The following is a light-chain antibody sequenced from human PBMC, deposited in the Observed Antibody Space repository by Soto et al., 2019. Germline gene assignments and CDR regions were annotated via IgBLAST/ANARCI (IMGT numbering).Light chain of an antibody. V-gene: IGLV2-14*01. CDR2: GVI. J-gene: IGLJ1*01. Sequence: QSALIQPASVSGSPGQSIAISCTGTITDVGGYNYVSWFQLHPGKAPRLIIYGVINRPSGVSNRFSGSKAGNTASLTISGLQAEDEADYYCTSYTSSSAWVFGSGTKLTVL. CDR1: ITDVGGYNY. CDR3: TSYTSSSAWV.